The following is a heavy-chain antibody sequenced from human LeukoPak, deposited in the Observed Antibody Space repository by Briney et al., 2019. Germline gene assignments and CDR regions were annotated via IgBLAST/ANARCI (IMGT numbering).Heavy chain of an antibody. J-gene: IGHJ3*02. CDR3: ARGVAAAGTGAFDI. V-gene: IGHV3-13*01. CDR2: IGTAGDT. D-gene: IGHD6-13*01. CDR1: GFTFGGYD. Sequence: PGGSLRLSCAASGFTFGGYDMNWVRQAPGKGLEWVSAIGTAGDTYYPGSVKGRFTISRENAKNSLYLQMNSLRAGDTAVYYCARGVAAAGTGAFDIWGQGTMVTVSS.